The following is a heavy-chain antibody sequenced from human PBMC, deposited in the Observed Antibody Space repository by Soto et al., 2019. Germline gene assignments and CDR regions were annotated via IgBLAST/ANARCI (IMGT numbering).Heavy chain of an antibody. D-gene: IGHD3-22*01. J-gene: IGHJ4*02. CDR2: INAGNGNT. CDR3: ARGGVLSYYDSSGFPTPFDY. V-gene: IGHV1-3*01. CDR1: GYTFTSYA. Sequence: ASVKVSCKASGYTFTSYAMHWVRQAPGQRLEWMGWINAGNGNTKYSQKFQGRVTITRDTSASTAYMELSSLRSEDTAVYYCARGGVLSYYDSSGFPTPFDYWGQGTLVTVSS.